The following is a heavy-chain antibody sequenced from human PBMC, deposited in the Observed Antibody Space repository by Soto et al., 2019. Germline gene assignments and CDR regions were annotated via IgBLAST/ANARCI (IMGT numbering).Heavy chain of an antibody. CDR1: GGSISSYY. CDR3: ARVGNYYDSSGYYYFDY. D-gene: IGHD3-22*01. CDR2: IYYSGFT. Sequence: PSETLSLTCTVSGGSISSYYWSWIRQPPGKGLEWIGYIYYSGFTNYNPSLKSRVTISVDTSKNQFSLKLSSVTAADTAVYYCARVGNYYDSSGYYYFDYWGQGTLVTVSS. V-gene: IGHV4-59*01. J-gene: IGHJ4*02.